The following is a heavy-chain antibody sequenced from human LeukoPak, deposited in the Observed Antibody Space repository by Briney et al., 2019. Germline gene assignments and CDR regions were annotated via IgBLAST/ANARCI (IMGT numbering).Heavy chain of an antibody. J-gene: IGHJ3*02. CDR1: GGSISSYY. Sequence: SETLSLTCTVSGGSISSYYWSWIRQPPGKGLEWIGYIYYSGSTNYNPSLKSRVTIPVDTSKNQFSLKLSSVTAADTAVYYCARKVVGRSMTVVADAFDIWGQGTMVTVSS. D-gene: IGHD3-22*01. V-gene: IGHV4-59*01. CDR2: IYYSGST. CDR3: ARKVVGRSMTVVADAFDI.